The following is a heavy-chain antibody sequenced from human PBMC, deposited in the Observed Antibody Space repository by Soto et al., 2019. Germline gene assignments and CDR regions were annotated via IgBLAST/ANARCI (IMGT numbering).Heavy chain of an antibody. CDR2: IDNNGVT. CDR3: GKILVGATGHTDADS. D-gene: IGHD2-15*01. J-gene: IGHJ4*02. CDR1: GGSVSSNGHY. V-gene: IGHV4-39*01. Sequence: PSETLSLTCIVSGGSVSSNGHYWGWIRQPPGKGLEWIGSIDNNGVTNYNSSLKRRVTISRDTSKNQFSLRLTSVTAADTAVYYCGKILVGATGHTDADSWGPGTLVTVSS.